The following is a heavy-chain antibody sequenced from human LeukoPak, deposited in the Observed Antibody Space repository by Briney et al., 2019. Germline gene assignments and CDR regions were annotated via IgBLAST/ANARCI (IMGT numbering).Heavy chain of an antibody. Sequence: KTGGSLRLSCAASGFTFSDYYTSWIRQPPGKGLECVSYISSSGTTIYYADSVRGRFAVSRDNAKNSLYLQMDSLSAEDTAVYYCASLRGVNRWGQGTLVTVSS. CDR2: ISSSGTTI. D-gene: IGHD3-10*01. J-gene: IGHJ4*02. CDR1: GFTFSDYY. V-gene: IGHV3-11*01. CDR3: ASLRGVNR.